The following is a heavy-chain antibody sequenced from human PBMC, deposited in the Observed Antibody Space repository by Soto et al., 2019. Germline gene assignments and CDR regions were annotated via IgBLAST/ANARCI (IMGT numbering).Heavy chain of an antibody. D-gene: IGHD3-9*01. J-gene: IGHJ4*02. Sequence: GGSLRLSCAASGFTFSSYWMHWVRQVPGGGLVWVSRINPDGSYTSYADSVKGRFTISRDNAKNTLYLQMNSLRAEDTAVYYCAWDLTGYYDYWGQGALVTVSS. CDR1: GFTFSSYW. CDR2: INPDGSYT. V-gene: IGHV3-74*01. CDR3: AWDLTGYYDY.